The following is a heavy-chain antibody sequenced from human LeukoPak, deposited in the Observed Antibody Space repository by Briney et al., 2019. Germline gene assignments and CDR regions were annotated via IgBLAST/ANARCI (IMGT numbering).Heavy chain of an antibody. J-gene: IGHJ4*02. CDR2: ISGSGRNT. CDR1: GFSFSTYA. CDR3: AKDEGVVLSTSFDFGH. D-gene: IGHD3-10*01. Sequence: GGSLRLSCVVSGFSFSTYAMSWVRQAPGKGLEWVAFISGSGRNTYYADSVKGRFTISRDNFRNTLSLQMNSLRPDDTAIYYCAKDEGVVLSTSFDFGHWGQGTLVAVSS. V-gene: IGHV3-23*01.